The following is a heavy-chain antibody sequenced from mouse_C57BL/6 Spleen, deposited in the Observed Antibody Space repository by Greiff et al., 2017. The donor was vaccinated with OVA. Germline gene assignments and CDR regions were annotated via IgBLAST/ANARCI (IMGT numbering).Heavy chain of an antibody. V-gene: IGHV10-1*01. Sequence: EVQLVESGGGLVQPNGSLKLSCAASGFSFNTYAMNWVRQAPGTGLEWVARIRSKSNNYATYYADSVKDRFTISRDDSESMLYLQMNNMKTEDTAMYYCVRGGAWLAYWGQGTLVTVSA. CDR2: IRSKSNNYAT. J-gene: IGHJ3*01. CDR1: GFSFNTYA. CDR3: VRGGAWLAY.